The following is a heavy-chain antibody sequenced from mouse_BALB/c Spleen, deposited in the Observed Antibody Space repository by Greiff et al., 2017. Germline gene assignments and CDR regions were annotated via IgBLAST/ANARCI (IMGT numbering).Heavy chain of an antibody. D-gene: IGHD2-3*01. CDR1: GFTFSSYA. J-gene: IGHJ3*01. Sequence: DVQLVESGGGLVKPGGSLKLSCAASGFTFSSYAMSWVRQTPEKRLEWVASISSGGSTYYPDSVKGRFTISRDNARNILYLQMSSLRSEDTAMYYCARSDGYYFDYWGQGTLVTVSA. CDR3: ARSDGYYFDY. CDR2: ISSGGST. V-gene: IGHV5-6-5*01.